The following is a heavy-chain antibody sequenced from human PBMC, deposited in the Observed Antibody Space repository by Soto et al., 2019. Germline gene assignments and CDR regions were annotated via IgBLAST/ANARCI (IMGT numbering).Heavy chain of an antibody. CDR2: IYPGDSDT. J-gene: IGHJ4*02. Sequence: GESLKISCKGSGYSFTNYWIGWVRQMPGKGLEWMGIIYPGDSDTRYSPSFQGQVTISADKSISTAYLQWSSLKASDTAVYYCGKEPVNSNGGPSLLHYWGQGTLVTVSS. CDR1: GYSFTNYW. V-gene: IGHV5-51*01. CDR3: GKEPVNSNGGPSLLHY. D-gene: IGHD1-1*01.